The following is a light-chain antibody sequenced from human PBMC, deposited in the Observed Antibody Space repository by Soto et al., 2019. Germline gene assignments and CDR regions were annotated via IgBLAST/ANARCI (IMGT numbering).Light chain of an antibody. CDR1: SSDVGGYNY. CDR3: SSYTSSSTRKYV. CDR2: DVS. J-gene: IGLJ1*01. Sequence: QSALTQPASVSGSPGQSITISCTGTSSDVGGYNYVSWYQQHPGKAPKLMIYDVSNRPSGVSNRFSGSKSGNTASLTISGLQADDEADYYCSSYTSSSTRKYVFGTGTKLTVL. V-gene: IGLV2-14*01.